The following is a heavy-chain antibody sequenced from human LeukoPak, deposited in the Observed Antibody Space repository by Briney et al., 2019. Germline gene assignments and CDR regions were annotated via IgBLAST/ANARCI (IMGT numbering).Heavy chain of an antibody. Sequence: SETLSLTCAVYGGSFSGYYWSWIRQPPGKGPEWIGEINHSGSTNYNPSLKSRVTISVDTSKNQFSLKLSSVTAADTAVYYCARGGIVATIWVLFDYWGQGTLVTVSS. V-gene: IGHV4-34*01. CDR3: ARGGIVATIWVLFDY. J-gene: IGHJ4*02. CDR2: INHSGST. CDR1: GGSFSGYY. D-gene: IGHD5-12*01.